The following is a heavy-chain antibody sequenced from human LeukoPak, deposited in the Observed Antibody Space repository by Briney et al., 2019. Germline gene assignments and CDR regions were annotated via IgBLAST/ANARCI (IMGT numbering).Heavy chain of an antibody. J-gene: IGHJ3*02. CDR3: ARVFPLTMIVAFDI. CDR1: GYTFTSYA. D-gene: IGHD3-22*01. Sequence: ASVKVSCKASGYTFTSYAMNWVRQAPGQGLEWMGRINTNTGNPTYAQGFTGRFVFSLDTSVSTAYLQISSLKAEDTAVYYCARVFPLTMIVAFDIWGQGTMVTVSP. V-gene: IGHV7-4-1*02. CDR2: INTNTGNP.